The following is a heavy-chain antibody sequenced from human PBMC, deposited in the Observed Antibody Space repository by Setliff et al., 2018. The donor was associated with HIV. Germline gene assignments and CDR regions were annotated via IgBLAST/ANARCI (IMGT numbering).Heavy chain of an antibody. J-gene: IGHJ4*02. V-gene: IGHV3-23*01. Sequence: GGSLRLSCAASGFTFSNYAMTWVRQAPGKGLEWVSTIINSGGTTYYADSVKGRFTISRDNSKNTMYLQMNSLRDEDTAVYFCAKDIQCSGGSCKHFDFWGQGTRVTISS. D-gene: IGHD2-15*01. CDR1: GFTFSNYA. CDR3: AKDIQCSGGSCKHFDF. CDR2: IINSGGTT.